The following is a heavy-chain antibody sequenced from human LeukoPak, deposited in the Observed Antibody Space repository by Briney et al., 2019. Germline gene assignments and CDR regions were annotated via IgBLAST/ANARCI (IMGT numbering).Heavy chain of an antibody. CDR3: ARDPFSGYGRFDY. Sequence: PSETLSLTCTVSGGSISSGTYYWSWIRQPAGRGLEWIGGICTSGSTNYNPSLKSRVTMSVDTSKNEFSLRLNSVTAADTAVYYCARDPFSGYGRFDYWGQGTLVTVSS. J-gene: IGHJ4*02. CDR2: ICTSGST. D-gene: IGHD5-12*01. CDR1: GGSISSGTYY. V-gene: IGHV4-61*02.